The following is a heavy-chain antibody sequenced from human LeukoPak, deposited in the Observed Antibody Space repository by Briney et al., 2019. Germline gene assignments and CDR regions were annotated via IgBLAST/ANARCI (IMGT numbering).Heavy chain of an antibody. Sequence: GGSLRLFCAASGFTVSSNYMSWVRHAPGKGLEWVSVLHSGGSTYYADSVKGRFTISRDNSKNTLYLQMNSLRAEDAAVYYCARGYGMDVWGQGTTVTVSS. CDR1: GFTVSSNY. CDR2: LHSGGST. V-gene: IGHV3-66*01. J-gene: IGHJ6*02. CDR3: ARGYGMDV.